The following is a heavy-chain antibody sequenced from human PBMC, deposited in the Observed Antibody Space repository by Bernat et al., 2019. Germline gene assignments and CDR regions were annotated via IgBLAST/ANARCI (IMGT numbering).Heavy chain of an antibody. D-gene: IGHD6-13*01. Sequence: EVQLLESGGGLVQPGGSLRLSCAAAGFTFSTYGMTWVRRAPGRGLEWVSAIGGGGSTTYCADSVKGRFTISGDNSKNTVSLQMNSLRAEDTAIYYCAKIISGTGIAYWGQGTLVTVSS. CDR2: IGGGGSTT. CDR1: GFTFSTYG. J-gene: IGHJ4*02. CDR3: AKIISGTGIAY. V-gene: IGHV3-23*01.